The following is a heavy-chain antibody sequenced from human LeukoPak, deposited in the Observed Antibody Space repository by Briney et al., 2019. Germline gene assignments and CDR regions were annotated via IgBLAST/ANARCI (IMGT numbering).Heavy chain of an antibody. J-gene: IGHJ4*02. CDR1: GYTFTSYG. CDR3: ARDFTYYYDSSCYLFDY. Sequence: ASVKVSCKASGYTFTSYGISWVRQAPGQGLEWMGWISAYNGNTNYAQKLQGRVTMTTDTSTSTAYMELRSLRADDTAVYYCARDFTYYYDSSCYLFDYWGQGTLVAVSS. V-gene: IGHV1-18*01. D-gene: IGHD3-22*01. CDR2: ISAYNGNT.